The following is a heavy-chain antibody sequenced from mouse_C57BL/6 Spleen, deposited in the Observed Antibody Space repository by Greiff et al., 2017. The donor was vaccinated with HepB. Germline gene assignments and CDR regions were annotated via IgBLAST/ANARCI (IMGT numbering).Heavy chain of an antibody. CDR3: AIDDGRYFDV. V-gene: IGHV1-82*01. D-gene: IGHD1-2*01. CDR1: GYAFSSSW. CDR2: IYPGDGDT. Sequence: VQLQQSGPELVKPGASVKISCKASGYAFSSSWMNWVKQRPGKGLEWIGRIYPGDGDTNYNGKFKGKATLTADKSSSTAYMQLSSLTSEDSAVYFCAIDDGRYFDVWGTGTTVTVSS. J-gene: IGHJ1*03.